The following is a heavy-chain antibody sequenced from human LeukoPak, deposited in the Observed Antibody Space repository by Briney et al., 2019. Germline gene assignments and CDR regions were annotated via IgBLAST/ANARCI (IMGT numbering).Heavy chain of an antibody. D-gene: IGHD3-9*01. CDR1: GGSISSGGYY. CDR3: VSFRYEILTGYKNTDY. V-gene: IGHV4-31*03. Sequence: PSETLSLTCTVSGGSISSGGYYWSWIRQHPGEGLEYIGYIYYSGATYYNPSLKSRVTISLDPSKNQFSLELSSVTAADTAVYYCVSFRYEILTGYKNTDYWGQGTLVTVSS. CDR2: IYYSGAT. J-gene: IGHJ4*02.